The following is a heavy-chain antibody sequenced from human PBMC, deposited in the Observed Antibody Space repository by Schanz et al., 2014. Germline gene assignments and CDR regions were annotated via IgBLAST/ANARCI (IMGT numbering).Heavy chain of an antibody. V-gene: IGHV1-46*01. CDR3: AGGNRLQYYDDIWGSYRDPSELDY. J-gene: IGHJ4*02. Sequence: QVQLVQSGAEVKKPGASVKVSCKASGYTFTSDSMHWVRQAPGQGLEWMGMINPSGGSTTYAQKFQGRVTMTRDTSTSTVYMELSSLRSEDTAFYYCAGGNRLQYYDDIWGSYRDPSELDYWGQGTLVTVSS. CDR2: INPSGGST. CDR1: GYTFTSDS. D-gene: IGHD3-16*02.